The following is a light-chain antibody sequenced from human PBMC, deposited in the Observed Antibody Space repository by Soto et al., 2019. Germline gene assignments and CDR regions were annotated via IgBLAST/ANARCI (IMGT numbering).Light chain of an antibody. CDR2: AAS. CDR1: QSISSY. CDR3: QETYSTLPST. J-gene: IGKJ2*01. Sequence: DIQMTQSPSSLSAFVGDRVTITCRASQSISSYLNWYQQKPGKAPKLLIYAASSLQSGVPSRFSGSGSGTDFTLTISSLQPEDSATYYCQETYSTLPSTFGQGTKVDIK. V-gene: IGKV1-39*01.